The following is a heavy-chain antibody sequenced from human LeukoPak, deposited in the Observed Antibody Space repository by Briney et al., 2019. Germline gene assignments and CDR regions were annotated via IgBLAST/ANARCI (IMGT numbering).Heavy chain of an antibody. CDR1: GGSISSHY. V-gene: IGHV4-59*11. J-gene: IGHJ4*02. Sequence: PSETLSLTCTVSGGSISSHYWSWLRQPPGKGLEWIGYIYYSGSTNYNPSLKSRVTISVDTSKDQFSLKLSSVTAADTAVYYCARKTILDYWGQGTLVTVSS. CDR2: IYYSGST. CDR3: ARKTILDY. D-gene: IGHD4/OR15-4a*01.